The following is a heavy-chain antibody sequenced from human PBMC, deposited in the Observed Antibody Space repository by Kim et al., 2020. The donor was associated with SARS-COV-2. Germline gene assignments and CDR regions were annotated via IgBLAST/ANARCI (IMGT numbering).Heavy chain of an antibody. D-gene: IGHD2-15*01. CDR1: GGSISSYY. J-gene: IGHJ4*02. CDR2: IYYSGST. CDR3: ARGGWVSDIFDY. Sequence: SETLSLTCTVSGGSISSYYWSWIRQPPGKGLEWIGYIYYSGSTNYNPSLKSRVTISVDTSKNQFSLKLSSVTAADTAVYYCARGGWVSDIFDYWGQGTLVTVSS. V-gene: IGHV4-59*01.